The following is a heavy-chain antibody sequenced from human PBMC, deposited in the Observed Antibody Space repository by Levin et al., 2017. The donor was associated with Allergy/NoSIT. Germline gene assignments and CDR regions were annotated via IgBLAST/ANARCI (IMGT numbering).Heavy chain of an antibody. J-gene: IGHJ5*02. CDR2: INHSGST. D-gene: IGHD6-6*01. CDR3: ARARGIAARTRPARYNWFDP. Sequence: SETLSLTCAVYGGSFSGYYWSWIRQPPGKGLEWFGEINHSGSTNYNPSLKSRVTISVDTSKNQFSLKLSSVTAADTAVYYCARARGIAARTRPARYNWFDPWGQGTLVTVSS. V-gene: IGHV4-34*01. CDR1: GGSFSGYY.